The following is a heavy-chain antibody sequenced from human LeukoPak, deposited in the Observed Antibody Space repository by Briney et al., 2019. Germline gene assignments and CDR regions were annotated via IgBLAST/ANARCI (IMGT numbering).Heavy chain of an antibody. Sequence: EASVKVSCKVSGYTLTELSMHWVRQAPGKGLEWMGGFDPGDGETIYAQKFQGRVTMTEDTSTDTAYMELSSLRSEDTAVYYCATVGYSYGYFFDYWGQGTLVTVSS. V-gene: IGHV1-24*01. J-gene: IGHJ4*02. CDR1: GYTLTELS. D-gene: IGHD5-18*01. CDR2: FDPGDGET. CDR3: ATVGYSYGYFFDY.